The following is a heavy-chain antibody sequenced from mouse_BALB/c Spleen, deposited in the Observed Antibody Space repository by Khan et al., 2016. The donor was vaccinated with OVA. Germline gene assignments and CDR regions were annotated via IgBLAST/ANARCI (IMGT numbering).Heavy chain of an antibody. CDR2: INTYTGEP. D-gene: IGHD2-1*01. CDR1: GYTFTNYG. Sequence: QIQLVQSGPELKKPGETVKISCKASGYTFTNYGMNWVKQAPGKGLKWMGWINTYTGEPTYADDIKGRFAFSLETSASTAYLQINNLKNEDTATXFCARSNGNYWFAYWGQGTLVTVSA. J-gene: IGHJ3*01. CDR3: ARSNGNYWFAY. V-gene: IGHV9-3-1*01.